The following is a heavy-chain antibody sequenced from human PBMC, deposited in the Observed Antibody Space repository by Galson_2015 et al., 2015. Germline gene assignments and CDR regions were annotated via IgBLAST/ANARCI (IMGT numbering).Heavy chain of an antibody. D-gene: IGHD2-15*01. CDR3: SYCSGGSCYKNWFDP. Sequence: SVKASCKASGYTFTSYGISWVRQAPGQGLEWMGWISAYNGNTNYAQKLQGRVTMTTDTSTSTAYMELRSLRSDDTAVYYCSYCSGGSCYKNWFDPWGQGTLVTVSS. CDR1: GYTFTSYG. J-gene: IGHJ5*02. V-gene: IGHV1-18*01. CDR2: ISAYNGNT.